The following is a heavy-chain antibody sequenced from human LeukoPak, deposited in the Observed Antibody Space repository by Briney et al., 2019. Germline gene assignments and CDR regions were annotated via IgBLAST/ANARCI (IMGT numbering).Heavy chain of an antibody. CDR3: AKATTFHFDY. Sequence: GGSLRLSCAASGFTLSSYAMSWFRQAPGKGLEWVSAISGSGGSTYYADSVKGRFTISRDNSKNTLYLQMNSLRAEDTAVYYCAKATTFHFDYWGQGTLVTVSS. V-gene: IGHV3-23*01. CDR2: ISGSGGST. CDR1: GFTLSSYA. J-gene: IGHJ4*02. D-gene: IGHD1-26*01.